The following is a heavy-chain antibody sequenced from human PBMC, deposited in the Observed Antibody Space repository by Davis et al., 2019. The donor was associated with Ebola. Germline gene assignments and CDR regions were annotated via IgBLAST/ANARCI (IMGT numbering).Heavy chain of an antibody. CDR1: GFTFSDYY. V-gene: IGHV3-11*06. Sequence: GGSLRLSCAASGFTFSDYYMSWIRQAPGKGLEWVSYISSSSRYTNYADSVKGRFTISRDNAKNSLYLQMNSLRAEDTAVYYCASPNDYGDYFDYWGQGTLVTVSS. J-gene: IGHJ4*02. CDR3: ASPNDYGDYFDY. D-gene: IGHD4-17*01. CDR2: ISSSSRYT.